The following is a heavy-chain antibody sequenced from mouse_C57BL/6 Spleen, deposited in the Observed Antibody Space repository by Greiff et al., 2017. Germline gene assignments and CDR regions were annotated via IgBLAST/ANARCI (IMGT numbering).Heavy chain of an antibody. J-gene: IGHJ1*03. CDR2: IDPETGGT. Sequence: QVQLQQSGAELVRPGASVTLSCKASGYTFTDYEMHWVKQTPVHGLEWIGAIDPETGGTAYNQKFKGKAILTADKSSSTAYMELRSLPSEDSAVYYCTRWATYGSSPYWYFDVWGTGTTVTVSS. CDR3: TRWATYGSSPYWYFDV. D-gene: IGHD1-1*01. CDR1: GYTFTDYE. V-gene: IGHV1-15*01.